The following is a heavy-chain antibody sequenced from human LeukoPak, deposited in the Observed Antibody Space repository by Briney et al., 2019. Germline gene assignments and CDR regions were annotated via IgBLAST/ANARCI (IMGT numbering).Heavy chain of an antibody. CDR3: ARHDGYYYDSSGYGLDY. Sequence: PSETLSLTCTVSGGSMSPYHWGWIRQPPGKGLEWIGYIYYSGSTNYNPSLKSRVTISVDTSKNQFSLKLSSVTAADTAVYYCARHDGYYYDSSGYGLDYWGQGTLVTVSS. CDR2: IYYSGST. J-gene: IGHJ4*02. V-gene: IGHV4-59*08. CDR1: GGSMSPYH. D-gene: IGHD3-22*01.